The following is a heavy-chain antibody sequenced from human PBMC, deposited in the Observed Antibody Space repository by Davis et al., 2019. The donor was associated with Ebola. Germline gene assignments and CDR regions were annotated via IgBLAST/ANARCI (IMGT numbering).Heavy chain of an antibody. V-gene: IGHV4-59*13. J-gene: IGHJ6*04. D-gene: IGHD3-22*01. CDR2: IYYSGRT. CDR3: ARDKSQGYYDSTGYWHGMDV. Sequence: SETLSLTCSVSGGPININYWSWIRQPPGTGLEWIGNIYYSGRTDYNPSLNSRVSMSIDTSKNQFSLTLSSVTAADTAVYYCARDKSQGYYDSTGYWHGMDVWGRGTTVIVSS. CDR1: GGPININY.